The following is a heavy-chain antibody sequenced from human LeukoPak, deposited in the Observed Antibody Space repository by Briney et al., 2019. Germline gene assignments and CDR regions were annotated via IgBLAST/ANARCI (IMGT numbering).Heavy chain of an antibody. J-gene: IGHJ4*02. CDR1: GGSISGSSSY. D-gene: IGHD3-10*01. CDR2: IFYNGRT. Sequence: SETLSLTCTVSGGSISGSSSYWAWIRQPPGKGLEGLGSIFYNGRTYYFPSLKSRVTISVDTSKNQFSLKLISVTAADTSVYYCVRQYGSGSDFDYWGQGTLVTVSS. V-gene: IGHV4-39*01. CDR3: VRQYGSGSDFDY.